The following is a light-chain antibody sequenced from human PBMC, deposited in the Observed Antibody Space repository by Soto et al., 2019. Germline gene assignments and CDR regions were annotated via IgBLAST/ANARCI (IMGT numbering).Light chain of an antibody. CDR1: QSVLSSSNNKNF. V-gene: IGKV4-1*01. J-gene: IGKJ2*01. Sequence: DIVMTQSPDSLAVSLGERATINCKSSQSVLSSSNNKNFFAWYQQKPGQPPKLLIYWASTRESGVPDRFSGSGSGTDFTLTISSLQAEDVEVYYCHQYYSTPYTFGQGTKVDIK. CDR2: WAS. CDR3: HQYYSTPYT.